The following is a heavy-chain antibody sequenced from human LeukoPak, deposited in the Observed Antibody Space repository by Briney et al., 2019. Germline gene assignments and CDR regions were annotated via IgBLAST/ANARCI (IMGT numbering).Heavy chain of an antibody. Sequence: GGSLRLSCAASGFTFSSYDMHWVRQATGKGLEWVSAIGTAGDTYYPGSVKGLFTISRENAKNSLYLQMNSLRAGDTAVYYCARAVYDILTGYSDDAFDIWGQGTMVTVSS. V-gene: IGHV3-13*01. J-gene: IGHJ3*02. CDR1: GFTFSSYD. CDR2: IGTAGDT. CDR3: ARAVYDILTGYSDDAFDI. D-gene: IGHD3-9*01.